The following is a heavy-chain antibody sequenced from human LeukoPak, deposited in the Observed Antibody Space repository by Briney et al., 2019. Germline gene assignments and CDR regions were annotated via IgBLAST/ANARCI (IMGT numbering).Heavy chain of an antibody. Sequence: SCKASGYTFTSYGISWVRQAPGKGLEWVAVISYDGSNKYYADSVKGRFTISRDNSRNTLYLQMNSLRAEDTAVYYCARRVVYYFDYWGQGTLVTVSS. J-gene: IGHJ4*02. V-gene: IGHV3-30-3*01. CDR2: ISYDGSNK. D-gene: IGHD2-15*01. CDR1: GYTFTSYG. CDR3: ARRVVYYFDY.